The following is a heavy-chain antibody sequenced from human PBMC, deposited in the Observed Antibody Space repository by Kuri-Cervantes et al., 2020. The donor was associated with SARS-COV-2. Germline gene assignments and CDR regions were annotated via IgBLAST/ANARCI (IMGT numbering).Heavy chain of an antibody. Sequence: GGSLRLSCAASGFTFDDYAMHWVRQAPGKGLEWVSGISWNSGSIGYADSVKGRFTISRDNSKNTLYLQMNSLRAEDTAVYYCARDLAYWGQGTLVTVSS. J-gene: IGHJ4*02. D-gene: IGHD5-12*01. CDR1: GFTFDDYA. CDR3: ARDLAY. V-gene: IGHV3-9*01. CDR2: ISWNSGSI.